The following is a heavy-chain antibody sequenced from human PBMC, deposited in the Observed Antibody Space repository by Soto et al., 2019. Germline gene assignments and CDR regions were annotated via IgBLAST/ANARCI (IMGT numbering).Heavy chain of an antibody. Sequence: TLSLTCPVSGGSIRSGTYYSTWIRHHPGKGLEWIGYIYHSGSTYYNPSLESRVTISLDSSKNHFSLKLSSVTAADTAVYYCAGSDGSGNYYGGPSTWYDPWGQGILVTVSS. D-gene: IGHD3-10*01. CDR1: GGSIRSGTYY. J-gene: IGHJ5*02. CDR3: AGSDGSGNYYGGPSTWYDP. CDR2: IYHSGST. V-gene: IGHV4-31*03.